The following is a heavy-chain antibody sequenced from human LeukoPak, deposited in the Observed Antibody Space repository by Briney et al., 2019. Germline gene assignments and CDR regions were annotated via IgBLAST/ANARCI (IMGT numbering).Heavy chain of an antibody. Sequence: ASVKVSCRASGYTFTSYGINWVRQAPGQGLEWMGWISAYNGNTNYAQKLQGRVTMTTDTSTSTAYMELRSLRSDDTAVYYCARDGYDFWSGPSGYWGQGTLVTVSS. D-gene: IGHD3-3*01. CDR1: GYTFTSYG. CDR3: ARDGYDFWSGPSGY. V-gene: IGHV1-18*01. J-gene: IGHJ4*02. CDR2: ISAYNGNT.